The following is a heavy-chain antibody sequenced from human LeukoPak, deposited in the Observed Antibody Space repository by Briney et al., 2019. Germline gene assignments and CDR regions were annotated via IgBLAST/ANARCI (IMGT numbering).Heavy chain of an antibody. CDR2: FDPEDGET. V-gene: IGHV1-24*01. CDR1: GYTLTELS. Sequence: ASVKVSCKVSGYTLTELSMHWVRQAPGKGLEWMGGFDPEDGETIYAQKFQGRVTMTEDTSTDTAYMELSSLRSEDTAVYYCATGLNWNYRVYAFDIWGQGTMVTVSS. J-gene: IGHJ3*02. D-gene: IGHD1-7*01. CDR3: ATGLNWNYRVYAFDI.